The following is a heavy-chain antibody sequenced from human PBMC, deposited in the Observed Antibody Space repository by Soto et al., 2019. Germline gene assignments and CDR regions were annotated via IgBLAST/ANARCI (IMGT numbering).Heavy chain of an antibody. J-gene: IGHJ5*02. CDR1: GGSISSGDYY. CDR3: ARWGYSGYDWYWFDP. V-gene: IGHV4-30-4*01. CDR2: IYYSGST. D-gene: IGHD5-12*01. Sequence: PSETLSLTCTVSGGSISSGDYYWSWIRQPPGKGLERIGYIYYSGSTYYNPSLKSRVTISVDTSKNQFSLKLSSVTAADTAVYYCARWGYSGYDWYWFDPWGQGTLVTVSS.